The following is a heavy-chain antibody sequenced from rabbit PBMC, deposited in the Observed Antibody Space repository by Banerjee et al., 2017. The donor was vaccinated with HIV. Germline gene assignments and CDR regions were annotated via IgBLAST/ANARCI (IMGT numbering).Heavy chain of an antibody. J-gene: IGHJ6*02. CDR3: ARWYDCGIAGSAGARET. CDR1: GFSFRPPSV. CDR2: INTSSGTT. Sequence: PAVSLPLSFPASGFSFRPPSVMCWVRQAPGTGLEWIACINTSSGTTVYASWAKGRFTISKTSSTTVTLQMTSLTAADTATYFCARWYDCGIAGSAGARETWGQGT. V-gene: IGHV1S40*01. D-gene: IGHD4-2*01.